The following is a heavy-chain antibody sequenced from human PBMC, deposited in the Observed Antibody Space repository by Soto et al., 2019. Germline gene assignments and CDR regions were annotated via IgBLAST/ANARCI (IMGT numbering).Heavy chain of an antibody. CDR3: ARTNYGSGTDYDFDY. D-gene: IGHD3-10*01. CDR1: GDSISSSNW. CDR2: IHHSGDM. J-gene: IGHJ4*02. V-gene: IGHV4-4*02. Sequence: QVQLQESGPGLVKPSGTLSLTCAVSGDSISSSNWWSWVRQSPGKGLEWIGEIHHSGDMNYNPSLDSRVTISVDKSKNQFSLKLNSVTAADTAVYYCARTNYGSGTDYDFDYWGQGTLVTVSS.